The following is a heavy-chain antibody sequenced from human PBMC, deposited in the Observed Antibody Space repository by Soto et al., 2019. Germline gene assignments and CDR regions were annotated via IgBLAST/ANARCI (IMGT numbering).Heavy chain of an antibody. V-gene: IGHV1-69*13. CDR3: VANQDDLDCISTSCHTP. J-gene: IGHJ5*02. CDR1: GGTFSSYA. Sequence: SVKVSCKASGGTFSSYAISWVRQAPGQVLEWMGGIIPIFGTANYAQKFQGRVTITADESTSTAYMELSSLRSEDTAVYYCVANQDDLDCISTSCHTPWRQGTLVTVSS. CDR2: IIPIFGTA. D-gene: IGHD2-2*02.